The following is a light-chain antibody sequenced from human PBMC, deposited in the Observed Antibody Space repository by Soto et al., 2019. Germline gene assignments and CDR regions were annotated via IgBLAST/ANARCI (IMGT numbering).Light chain of an antibody. CDR1: QSVRSH. V-gene: IGKV3-15*01. CDR3: QQYNNWPRT. J-gene: IGKJ1*01. Sequence: ETVMTQSPVTLSVSPGERVTLSCRASQSVRSHLAWYQQKPGQAPRLLIFGASTRATGIPARFSGSGSGTEFTLTISSLQSEDFVVYYCQQYNNWPRTFGQGTKVDIK. CDR2: GAS.